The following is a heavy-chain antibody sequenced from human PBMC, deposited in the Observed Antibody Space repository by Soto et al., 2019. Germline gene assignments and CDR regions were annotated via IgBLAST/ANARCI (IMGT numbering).Heavy chain of an antibody. V-gene: IGHV1-58*02. Sequence: SVKVSCKASGFTFTSSAMQWVRQARGQRLEWIGWIVVGSGNTNYAQKFQERVTITRDMSTSTAYMELSSLRSEDTAVYYCGAVEGSSWYLGAFDIWGQGTMVTVSS. CDR1: GFTFTSSA. CDR3: GAVEGSSWYLGAFDI. J-gene: IGHJ3*02. D-gene: IGHD6-13*01. CDR2: IVVGSGNT.